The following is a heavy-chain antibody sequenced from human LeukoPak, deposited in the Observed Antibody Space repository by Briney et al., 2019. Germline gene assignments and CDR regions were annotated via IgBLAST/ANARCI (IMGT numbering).Heavy chain of an antibody. Sequence: GESLNITCATSGYNFPRHWIGWVRQMPGKGLEYVGVIFPDDSDTRYSPSSEGHVTISADTSTNTAYLQWRSLQASDTAMYFCASRVGVAGTFDAFDLWGQGTMVTVSS. CDR2: IFPDDSDT. V-gene: IGHV5-51*01. J-gene: IGHJ3*01. CDR1: GYNFPRHW. CDR3: ASRVGVAGTFDAFDL. D-gene: IGHD2-21*02.